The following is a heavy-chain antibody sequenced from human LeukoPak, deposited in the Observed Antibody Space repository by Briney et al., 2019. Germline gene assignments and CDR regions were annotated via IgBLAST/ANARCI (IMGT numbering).Heavy chain of an antibody. Sequence: ASVKVSCKASGYTFTSFYIHWVRQAPGQGLEWMGIISPSGANTIYAQKFQGRVTMTRDMSTSTVYMELSSLRSEDTAVYYCARVESWEHSGSSQDAFDIWGQGTVVTVSS. D-gene: IGHD1-26*01. J-gene: IGHJ3*02. CDR2: ISPSGANT. V-gene: IGHV1-46*01. CDR1: GYTFTSFY. CDR3: ARVESWEHSGSSQDAFDI.